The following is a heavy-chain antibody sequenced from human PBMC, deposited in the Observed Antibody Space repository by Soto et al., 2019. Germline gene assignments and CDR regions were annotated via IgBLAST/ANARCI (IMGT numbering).Heavy chain of an antibody. V-gene: IGHV4-59*01. Sequence: SETLSLTCTVSDDSISNYYWSWIRQPPGKGLEWIGSIYYIGSTNYNPSLKSRVTISLDKSKNEFSLKMKSVTAADTAVYYCARNNHFDSWGQGTLVTVSS. CDR3: ARNNHFDS. CDR1: DDSISNYY. CDR2: IYYIGST. J-gene: IGHJ4*02.